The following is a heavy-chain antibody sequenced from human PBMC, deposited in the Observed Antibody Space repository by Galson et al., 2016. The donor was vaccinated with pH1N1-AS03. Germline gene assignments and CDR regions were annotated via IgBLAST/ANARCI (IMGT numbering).Heavy chain of an antibody. D-gene: IGHD6-19*01. J-gene: IGHJ4*02. CDR2: ISSSGSTK. V-gene: IGHV3-11*01. CDR1: GFTFGDYY. Sequence: SLRLSCAVSGFTFGDYYMTWVRQTPGKGLEWISYISSSGSTKYYADSVEGRFTISMDNAKNSLFLHRNYMTAEDTAIYYWARAKGSGWPNKHYFDSWGPGTLVIVSS. CDR3: ARAKGSGWPNKHYFDS.